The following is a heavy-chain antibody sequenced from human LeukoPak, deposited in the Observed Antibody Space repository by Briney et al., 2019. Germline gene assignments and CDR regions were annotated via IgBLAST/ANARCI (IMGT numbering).Heavy chain of an antibody. J-gene: IGHJ4*02. CDR3: ARQTGSGLFILP. Sequence: PSENLSLTCTVSSGSILSSSYYWGWIRQPPGKGLEWIGSIYYSGTTYYNPSLKSRVTISVDTSKNQFSLRLTSVTAADTAVYYCARQTGSGLFILPGGQGTLVTVSS. D-gene: IGHD3/OR15-3a*01. V-gene: IGHV4-39*01. CDR1: SGSILSSSYY. CDR2: IYYSGTT.